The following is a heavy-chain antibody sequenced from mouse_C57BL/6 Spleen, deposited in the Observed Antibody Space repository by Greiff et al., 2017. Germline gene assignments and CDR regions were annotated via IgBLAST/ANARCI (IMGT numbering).Heavy chain of an antibody. J-gene: IGHJ4*01. CDR2: INPSTGGT. CDR1: GYSFTGYY. Sequence: EVQLQQSGPELVKPGASVKISCKASGYSFTGYYMNWVKQSPEKSLEWIGEINPSTGGTTYNQKFKAKATLTVDKSSSTAYMQLKSLTSEDSAVYYCALNYERAMDYWGQGTSVTVSS. D-gene: IGHD2-1*01. CDR3: ALNYERAMDY. V-gene: IGHV1-42*01.